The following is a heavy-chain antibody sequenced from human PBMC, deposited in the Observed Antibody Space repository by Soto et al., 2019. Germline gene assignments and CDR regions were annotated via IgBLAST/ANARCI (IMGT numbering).Heavy chain of an antibody. V-gene: IGHV4-59*01. CDR3: ARGYYDSNGQSNTFDI. Sequence: SETLSLTCTVSGASISSSYWSWIRQSPGKGLEWIGYVYYSGSTNYNPSLKSRVTMSVDTSKNQFSPKLSSVTAADTAMYYCARGYYDSNGQSNTFDIWGQGTMVTVSS. J-gene: IGHJ3*02. CDR2: VYYSGST. D-gene: IGHD3-22*01. CDR1: GASISSSY.